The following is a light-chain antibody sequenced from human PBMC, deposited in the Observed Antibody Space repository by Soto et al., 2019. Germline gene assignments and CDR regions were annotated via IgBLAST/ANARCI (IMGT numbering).Light chain of an antibody. CDR2: KAS. J-gene: IGKJ1*01. Sequence: DIQMTQSPSTLSASVGDRVTITCRASQSISSWLAWYQQKPGKAPKLLIYKASSLESGVPSRFSGSGSGTEFTLTISSLQPDDFATYYCQQYNSYPGTFGQGTKMEIK. CDR3: QQYNSYPGT. V-gene: IGKV1-5*03. CDR1: QSISSW.